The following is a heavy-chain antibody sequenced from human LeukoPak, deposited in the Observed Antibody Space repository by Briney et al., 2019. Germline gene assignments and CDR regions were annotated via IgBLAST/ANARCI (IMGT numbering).Heavy chain of an antibody. J-gene: IGHJ4*02. Sequence: GGSLRLFCAASGFTFSSYGMHWVRQAPGKGLEWVAFIRYDGSNKYYADSVKGRFTISRDNSKNTLYLQMNSLRAEDTAVYYCAKDMVPDLGYCSSTSCYSLDYWGQGTLVTVSS. CDR3: AKDMVPDLGYCSSTSCYSLDY. CDR1: GFTFSSYG. V-gene: IGHV3-30*02. CDR2: IRYDGSNK. D-gene: IGHD2-2*01.